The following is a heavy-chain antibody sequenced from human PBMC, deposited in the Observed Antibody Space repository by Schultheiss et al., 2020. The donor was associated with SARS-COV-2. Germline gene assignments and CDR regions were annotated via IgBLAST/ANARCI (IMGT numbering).Heavy chain of an antibody. J-gene: IGHJ4*02. D-gene: IGHD5-12*01. CDR3: ARDLYSRAVDY. CDR2: IWYDESYK. Sequence: GGSLRLSCAASGFRFDNYGMHWVRQAPGKGLEWVAVIWYDESYKYYADSVKGRFTISRDISKNTVYLQMDSLRADDTARYFCARDLYSRAVDYWGQGTLVTVSS. CDR1: GFRFDNYG. V-gene: IGHV3-33*08.